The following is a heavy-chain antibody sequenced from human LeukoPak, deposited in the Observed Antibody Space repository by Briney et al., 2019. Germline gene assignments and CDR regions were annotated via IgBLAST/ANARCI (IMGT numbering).Heavy chain of an antibody. CDR2: ISGSGGNT. CDR3: AKASGGNVVY. Sequence: GGSLRLSCAASGFIFNNYGLVWVRQAPGKGLEWVSVISGSGGNTYYADSVKGRFTISRDNSKNTLYLQMNSLRPEDTAVYYCAKASGGNVVYWGQGTLVTVSS. CDR1: GFIFNNYG. V-gene: IGHV3-23*01. J-gene: IGHJ4*02. D-gene: IGHD4-23*01.